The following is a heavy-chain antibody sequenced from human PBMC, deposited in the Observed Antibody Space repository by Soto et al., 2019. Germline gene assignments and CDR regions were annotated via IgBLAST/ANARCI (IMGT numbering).Heavy chain of an antibody. CDR2: INPSGGST. CDR3: ARGTKYSRGPGVLAISTLDR. Sequence: EASVKVSCKASGYTFTSYYMHWVRQAPGQGLEWMGIINPSGGSTSYAQKFQGRVTMTRDTSTSTVYMELSSLRSEDTAVYYCARGTKYSRGPGVLAISTLDRWGQGTLVTVSS. CDR1: GYTFTSYY. J-gene: IGHJ4*02. D-gene: IGHD6-19*01. V-gene: IGHV1-46*03.